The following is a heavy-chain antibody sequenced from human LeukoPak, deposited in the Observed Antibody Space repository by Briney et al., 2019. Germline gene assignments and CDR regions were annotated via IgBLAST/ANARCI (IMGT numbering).Heavy chain of an antibody. D-gene: IGHD5-18*01. J-gene: IGHJ6*03. V-gene: IGHV1-8*03. CDR3: ARVTRGDGYSDYYYMDV. CDR2: MNPNSGNT. CDR1: GYTFNTYD. Sequence: ASVKVSCKASGYTFNTYDINWVRQATGQGLEWMGWMNPNSGNTGYAQKFQGRVTITRNTSITTAYMELSSLRSDDTAVYYCARVTRGDGYSDYYYMDVWGKGTTVTVS.